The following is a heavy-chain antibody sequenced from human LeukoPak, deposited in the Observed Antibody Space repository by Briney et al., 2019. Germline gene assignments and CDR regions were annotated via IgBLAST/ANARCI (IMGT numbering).Heavy chain of an antibody. V-gene: IGHV1-18*01. CDR1: GYTFTSYG. D-gene: IGHD5-18*01. Sequence: ASVKVSCKASGYTFTSYGISWVRQAPGQGLEWMGWISAYNGNTNYAQKLQGRVTMTTDTSTSTAYMELSSLRSEDTAVYYCARSDVDTAMVTPYLPFDYWGQGTLVTVPS. CDR3: ARSDVDTAMVTPYLPFDY. J-gene: IGHJ4*02. CDR2: ISAYNGNT.